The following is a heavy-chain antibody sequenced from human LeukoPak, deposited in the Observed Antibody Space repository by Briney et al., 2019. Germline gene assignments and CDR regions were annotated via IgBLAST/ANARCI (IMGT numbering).Heavy chain of an antibody. CDR2: MYHSGST. V-gene: IGHV4-38-2*02. Sequence: SETLSLTCNVSGNSISSGYYWGWIRQPPGKGLEWIGTMYHSGSTNYNPSLKSRVTISVDTSKNQFSLKLSPVTAADTAVYFCARGFRGDNFDYWGQGTLVTVSS. CDR1: GNSISSGYY. J-gene: IGHJ4*02. D-gene: IGHD7-27*01. CDR3: ARGFRGDNFDY.